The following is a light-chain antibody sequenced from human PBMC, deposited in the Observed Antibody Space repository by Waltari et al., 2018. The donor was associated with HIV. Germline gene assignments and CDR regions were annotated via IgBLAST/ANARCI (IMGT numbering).Light chain of an antibody. CDR1: QGISSY. V-gene: IGKV1-9*01. Sequence: DTQLTHSPSFPSAAVGPTVTITCRASQGISSYLAWYQQQPGKAPKLLIYAASTLQSWVPSRFSGSGSGTEFTLTISSLQPEDFATYYCQHLNSYPLTFGPGTKVDIK. CDR2: AAS. J-gene: IGKJ3*01. CDR3: QHLNSYPLT.